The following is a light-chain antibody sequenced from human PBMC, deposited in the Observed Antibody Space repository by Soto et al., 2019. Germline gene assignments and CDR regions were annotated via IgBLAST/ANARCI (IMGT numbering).Light chain of an antibody. CDR3: QQRRNWPQVT. CDR2: DAS. Sequence: EIVLTQSPATLSLSAGERATLSCRASPSVSSHLAWYQQKPGQAPRLLIYDASNRATGIPARFSGSGSWTDFTLTISSLAPAEFAVYYCQQRRNWPQVTFGGGTKVESK. V-gene: IGKV3-11*01. CDR1: PSVSSH. J-gene: IGKJ4*01.